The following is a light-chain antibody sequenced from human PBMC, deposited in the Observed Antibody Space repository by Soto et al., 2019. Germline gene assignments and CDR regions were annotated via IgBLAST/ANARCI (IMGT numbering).Light chain of an antibody. V-gene: IGKV3-20*01. J-gene: IGKJ1*01. CDR1: QSVSSKF. CDR2: AAS. CDR3: QQSGGHPPR. Sequence: IVLTHAPCKLSTSSGDRAALSFRPSQSVSSKFLAWYQQKPGQAPRLLIYAASNRATGIPDRFSGSGSGTDFTLTISRLEPEDFAVYYCQQSGGHPPRFGQGTKVDIK.